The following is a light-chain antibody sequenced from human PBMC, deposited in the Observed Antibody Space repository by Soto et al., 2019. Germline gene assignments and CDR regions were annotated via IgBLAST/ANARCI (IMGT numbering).Light chain of an antibody. Sequence: QLVLTQPPSVSGAPGQRVTISCTGSSSNIGAGYDVHWYQQLPGTAPKLLIYGNSNRPSGVPDRFSGSKSGTSASLAITGLQAEDADDYYCQSYDSSLSGYVFGTGTKVTVL. CDR3: QSYDSSLSGYV. J-gene: IGLJ1*01. V-gene: IGLV1-40*01. CDR1: SSNIGAGYD. CDR2: GNS.